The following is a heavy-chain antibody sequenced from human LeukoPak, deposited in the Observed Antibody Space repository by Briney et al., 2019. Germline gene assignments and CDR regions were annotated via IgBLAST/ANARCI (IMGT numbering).Heavy chain of an antibody. CDR2: ISGSGSNT. CDR3: AKDSRYSGNYKAFDI. CDR1: GFTFSSYA. J-gene: IGHJ3*02. V-gene: IGHV3-23*01. D-gene: IGHD1-26*01. Sequence: GGSLRLSCAASGFTFSSYAMSWVRQAPGEGLEWVSGISGSGSNTNYADSVKGRFTISRDNSKNTLYLQMNSLRAEDTAVYYCAKDSRYSGNYKAFDIWGQGTMVTVSS.